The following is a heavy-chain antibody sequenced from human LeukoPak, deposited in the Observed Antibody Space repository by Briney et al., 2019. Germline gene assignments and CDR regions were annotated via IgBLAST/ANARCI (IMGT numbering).Heavy chain of an antibody. Sequence: KASETLSLTCTVSADSISNYYWTWLRQPPGKGLEWIGYIYNSESTNYNTSLKSRVTISMDTSKNQFSLKLSSVTAADTAVYYCAAEFSNEQWLDWDYWGQGTLVTVSS. D-gene: IGHD6-19*01. CDR3: AAEFSNEQWLDWDY. CDR1: ADSISNYY. J-gene: IGHJ4*02. CDR2: IYNSEST. V-gene: IGHV4-59*01.